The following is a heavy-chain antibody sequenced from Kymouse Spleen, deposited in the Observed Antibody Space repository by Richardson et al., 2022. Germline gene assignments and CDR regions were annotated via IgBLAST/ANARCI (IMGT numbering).Heavy chain of an antibody. Sequence: EVQLVESGGGLVQPGRSLRLSCAASGFTFDDYAMHWVRQAPGKGLEWVSGISWNSGSIGYADSVKGRFTISRDNAKNSLYLQMNSLRAEDTALYYCAKDMYYGSGSYYNVGYYYYGMDVWGQGTTVTVSS. J-gene: IGHJ6*02. D-gene: IGHD3-10*01. CDR2: ISWNSGSI. CDR3: AKDMYYGSGSYYNVGYYYYGMDV. CDR1: GFTFDDYA. V-gene: IGHV3-9*01.